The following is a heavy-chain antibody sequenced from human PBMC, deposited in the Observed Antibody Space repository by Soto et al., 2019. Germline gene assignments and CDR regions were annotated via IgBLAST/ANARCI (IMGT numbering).Heavy chain of an antibody. Sequence: GASVKVSCKASGYSFTSYGINWVRQAPGQGLEWMGWISAYNGNTNYAQNLQGRVTISVDTSQNQFSLRLSSVTAADTAVYYCARRSKSTTGWYYFDLWGQGTLVTVSS. D-gene: IGHD6-19*01. CDR1: GYSFTSYG. J-gene: IGHJ4*02. CDR2: ISAYNGNT. V-gene: IGHV1-18*04. CDR3: ARRSKSTTGWYYFDL.